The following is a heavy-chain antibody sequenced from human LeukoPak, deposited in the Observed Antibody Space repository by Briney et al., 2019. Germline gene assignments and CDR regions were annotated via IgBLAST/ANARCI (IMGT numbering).Heavy chain of an antibody. CDR2: MNPNTGDT. J-gene: IGHJ4*02. CDR3: ARSWVNWNDGAFDY. D-gene: IGHD1-20*01. CDR1: GYTFTIYD. Sequence: GASVKVSCKASGYTFTIYDINWVRQATGQGLEWMGWMNPNTGDTGYAQKFQGRVTISRNTSISTAYTELSSLRSEDTAVYYCARSWVNWNDGAFDYWGQGTLVTVSS. V-gene: IGHV1-8*03.